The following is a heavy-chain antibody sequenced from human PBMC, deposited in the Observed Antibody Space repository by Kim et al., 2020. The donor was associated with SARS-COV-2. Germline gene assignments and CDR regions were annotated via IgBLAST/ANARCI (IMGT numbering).Heavy chain of an antibody. Sequence: SETLSLTCAVYGGSFSGYYWSWIRQPPGKGLEWIGEINHSGSTNYNPSLKSRVTISVDTSKNQYSLKLSSVTAADTAVYYCARAALRIAVAENWFDPWGQGTLFTVSS. CDR3: ARAALRIAVAENWFDP. CDR2: INHSGST. CDR1: GGSFSGYY. V-gene: IGHV4-34*01. D-gene: IGHD6-19*01. J-gene: IGHJ5*02.